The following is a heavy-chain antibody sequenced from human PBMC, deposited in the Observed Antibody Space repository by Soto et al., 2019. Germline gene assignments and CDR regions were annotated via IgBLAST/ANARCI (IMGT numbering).Heavy chain of an antibody. CDR2: IYYSGST. V-gene: IGHV4-59*08. CDR1: GGSISSYY. J-gene: IGHJ4*02. D-gene: IGHD2-15*01. Sequence: TLSLTCTVSGGSISSYYWSWIRQPPGKGLEWIGYIYYSGSTNYNPSLKSRVTISVDTSKNQFSLKLSSVTAADTAVYYCARLPCSGGSCPIDYWGQGTLVTVSS. CDR3: ARLPCSGGSCPIDY.